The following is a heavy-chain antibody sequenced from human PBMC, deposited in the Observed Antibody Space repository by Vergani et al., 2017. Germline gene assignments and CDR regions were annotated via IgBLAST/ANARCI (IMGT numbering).Heavy chain of an antibody. V-gene: IGHV4-59*01. J-gene: IGHJ6*03. CDR2: IYYSGST. Sequence: QVQLQESGPGLVKPSETLSLTCTVSGGSISSYYWSWIRQPPGKGLEWIGYIYYSGSTNYNPSLKSRVTISVDTSKNQFSLKLSSVTAADTAVYYCARDIAARHTSCYYYYMDVWGKGTTVTVSS. D-gene: IGHD6-6*01. CDR3: ARDIAARHTSCYYYYMDV. CDR1: GGSISSYY.